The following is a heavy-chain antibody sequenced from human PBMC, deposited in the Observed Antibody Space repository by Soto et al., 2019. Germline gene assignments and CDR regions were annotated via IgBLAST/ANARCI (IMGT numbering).Heavy chain of an antibody. CDR1: GFTFSSYA. CDR3: AREGDSSGYYYIPSYYYYYGMDV. CDR2: ISYDGSNK. J-gene: IGHJ6*02. V-gene: IGHV3-30-3*01. D-gene: IGHD3-22*01. Sequence: PGGSLRLSCAASGFTFSSYAMHWVRQAPGKGLEWVAVISYDGSNKYYADSVKGRFTISRDNSKNTLYLQMNSLRAEDTAVYYCAREGDSSGYYYIPSYYYYYGMDVWGQGTTVTVSS.